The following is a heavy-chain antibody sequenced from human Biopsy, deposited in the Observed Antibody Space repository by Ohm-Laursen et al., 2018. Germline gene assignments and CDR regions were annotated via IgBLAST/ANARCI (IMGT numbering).Heavy chain of an antibody. CDR3: GRAVRNQLLTDP. Sequence: ASVKVSCKASGYTFTSYDITWVRQAPGQGPEWIGWLNPVSGNSNFGQKFRGRVTVTSDTSISTAYMELSGLTSDDTATYYCGRAVRNQLLTDPWGQGALVTVTS. V-gene: IGHV1-8*01. CDR1: GYTFTSYD. D-gene: IGHD1-7*01. J-gene: IGHJ5*02. CDR2: LNPVSGNS.